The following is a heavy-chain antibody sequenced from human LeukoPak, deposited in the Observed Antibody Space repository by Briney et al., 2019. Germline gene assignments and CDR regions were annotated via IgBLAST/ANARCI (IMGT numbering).Heavy chain of an antibody. J-gene: IGHJ4*02. CDR1: GFTFSSHW. Sequence: GGSLRLSCAASGFTFSSHWMHWVRQAPGKGLVWVSRINSDGTSTTYADSVKGRFTISRDNAKNTLYLQMNSLRVEDTAVFHCAREGTYSNVPDNWGQGTLVTVSS. CDR3: AREGTYSNVPDN. V-gene: IGHV3-74*01. CDR2: INSDGTST. D-gene: IGHD2/OR15-2a*01.